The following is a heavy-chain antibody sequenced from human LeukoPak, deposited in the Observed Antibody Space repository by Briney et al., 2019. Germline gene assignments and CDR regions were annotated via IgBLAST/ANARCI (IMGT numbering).Heavy chain of an antibody. CDR1: GFTFSNYA. D-gene: IGHD5-18*01. Sequence: GGSLRLSCAASGFTFSNYAMSWVRQAPGKGLEWVSSISGTGGSTYYADSVKGRFTISRDNSKNTLYLQMNSLRAEDTAVYYCAKDMDTAIRVPYYFDYWGQGTLVTVSS. J-gene: IGHJ4*02. V-gene: IGHV3-23*01. CDR2: ISGTGGST. CDR3: AKDMDTAIRVPYYFDY.